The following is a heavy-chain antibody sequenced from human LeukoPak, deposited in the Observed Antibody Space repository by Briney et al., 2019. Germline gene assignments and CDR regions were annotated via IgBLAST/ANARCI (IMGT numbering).Heavy chain of an antibody. Sequence: PGGSLRLSCAASGFTLSSYSMNWVRQAPGEGLEWVSSISSSSGYVFYADSMKGRFTVSRDNSKNSLYLQMNTLRAEDTAVYYCARFPEGSNTWSIDFWGQGTLVSVSS. CDR3: ARFPEGSNTWSIDF. V-gene: IGHV3-21*01. CDR2: ISSSSGYV. CDR1: GFTLSSYS. J-gene: IGHJ4*02. D-gene: IGHD2-15*01.